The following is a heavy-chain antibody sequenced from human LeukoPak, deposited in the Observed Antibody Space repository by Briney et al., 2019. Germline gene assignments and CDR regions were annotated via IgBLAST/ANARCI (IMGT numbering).Heavy chain of an antibody. Sequence: GGSLRLSCAASGFTFSSYWMSWVRQAPGKGLDWVAHIKQDGSEKYYVDSVKGRFTISRDNTKNSLYLQMNSLRAEDTAVYYCARDDTVTTRVGFIDWGQGTLVTVSS. D-gene: IGHD4-17*01. CDR1: GFTFSSYW. CDR2: IKQDGSEK. CDR3: ARDDTVTTRVGFID. J-gene: IGHJ4*02. V-gene: IGHV3-7*01.